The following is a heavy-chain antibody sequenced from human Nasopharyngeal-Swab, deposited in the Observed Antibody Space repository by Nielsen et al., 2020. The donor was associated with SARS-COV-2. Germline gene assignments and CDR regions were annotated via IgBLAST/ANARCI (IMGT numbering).Heavy chain of an antibody. J-gene: IGHJ3*01. D-gene: IGHD3-10*01. CDR1: GCTFNIYA. Sequence: GESLKISCAASGCTFNIYAIAWVRRAPGRGLQWVTGVSSSGGSTYYTESVKGRFTISRDNSKNTLYLEMHSLRVKDTAVYYCAKDGVVRGDALDLWGQGTMVSVSS. V-gene: IGHV3-23*01. CDR2: VSSSGGST. CDR3: AKDGVVRGDALDL.